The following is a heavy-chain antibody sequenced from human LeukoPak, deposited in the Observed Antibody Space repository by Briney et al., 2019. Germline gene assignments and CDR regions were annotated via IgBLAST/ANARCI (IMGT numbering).Heavy chain of an antibody. CDR1: GYTFSGSY. V-gene: IGHV1-2*02. J-gene: IGHJ4*02. CDR2: INPNSGGT. CDR3: ARHSRGSFQYDY. D-gene: IGHD4-11*01. Sequence: ASVKVSCKASGYTFSGSYIHWVRQAPGQGLEWMGWINPNSGGTNYAQKFQGRVTMTRDTSISTAYMELSRLRSDDTAVYYCARHSRGSFQYDYWGQGTLVTVSS.